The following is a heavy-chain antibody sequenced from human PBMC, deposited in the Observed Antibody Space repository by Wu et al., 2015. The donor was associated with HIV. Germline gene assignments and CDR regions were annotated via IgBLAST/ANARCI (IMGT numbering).Heavy chain of an antibody. CDR1: GYTFSAYD. D-gene: IGHD5-24*01. V-gene: IGHV1-8*01. CDR2: MNPNSGNT. J-gene: IGHJ4*02. Sequence: QVQLVQSGAEVKKPGASVKVSCKASGYTFSAYDIYWVRQATGQGLEWMGWMNPNSGNTGCAQKFQGRVTMTRNTSIGTAYMELSGLRSEDTAVFYCARVSRGDGYNKCLSYWGQGTLVTVSS. CDR3: ARVSRGDGYNKCLSY.